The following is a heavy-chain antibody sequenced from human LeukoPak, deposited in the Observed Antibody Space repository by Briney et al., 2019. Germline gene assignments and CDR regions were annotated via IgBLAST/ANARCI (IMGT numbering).Heavy chain of an antibody. D-gene: IGHD2/OR15-2a*01. CDR1: GNYW. CDR2: INSDGSWT. CDR3: VSLYETY. J-gene: IGHJ4*02. Sequence: PGGSLRLSCAASGNYWMHWVRQAPGKGLVWVSHINSDGSWTSYADSVKGRFTISKDNAKNTVYLQMNSLRAKDTAVYYCVSLYETYWGRGTLVTVSS. V-gene: IGHV3-74*01.